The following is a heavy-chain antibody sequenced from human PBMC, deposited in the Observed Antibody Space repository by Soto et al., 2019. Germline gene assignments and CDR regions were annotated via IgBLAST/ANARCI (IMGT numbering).Heavy chain of an antibody. Sequence: SETLSLTCTVSGGSISSSSYYWGWIRQPPGKGLEWIGSIYYSGSTYYNPSLKSRVTISVDTSKNQFSLKLSSVTAADTAVYYCARLGVRGVIVDYWGQGTLVTVPS. V-gene: IGHV4-39*01. D-gene: IGHD3-10*01. CDR2: IYYSGST. CDR3: ARLGVRGVIVDY. CDR1: GGSISSSSYY. J-gene: IGHJ4*02.